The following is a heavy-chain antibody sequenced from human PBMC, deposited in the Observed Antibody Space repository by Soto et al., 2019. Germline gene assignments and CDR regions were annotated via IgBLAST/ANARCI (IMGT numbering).Heavy chain of an antibody. J-gene: IGHJ6*02. CDR2: ISSSSSYI. V-gene: IGHV3-21*01. D-gene: IGHD3-3*01. Sequence: GGSLRLSCAVSGFSLTTYSMNWVRQAPGKGLEWVSSISSSSSYIYYADSVKGRFTISRDNAKNSLYLQMNSLRAEDTAVYYCARDQFLEWLPGGMDVRGQGTTVTVSS. CDR3: ARDQFLEWLPGGMDV. CDR1: GFSLTTYS.